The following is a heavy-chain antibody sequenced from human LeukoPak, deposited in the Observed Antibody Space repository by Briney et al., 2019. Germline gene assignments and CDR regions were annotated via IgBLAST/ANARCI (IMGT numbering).Heavy chain of an antibody. V-gene: IGHV4-61*02. CDR3: ARVVVGATYRNYYFDY. D-gene: IGHD1-26*01. Sequence: SETLSLTCTVSGGSISSGSYYWSWIRQPAGKGLEWIGRIYTSGSTNYNPSLKSRVTMSVDTSKNQFSLKLSSVTAADTAVYYCARVVVGATYRNYYFDYWGQGTLVTVSS. CDR2: IYTSGST. J-gene: IGHJ4*02. CDR1: GGSISSGSYY.